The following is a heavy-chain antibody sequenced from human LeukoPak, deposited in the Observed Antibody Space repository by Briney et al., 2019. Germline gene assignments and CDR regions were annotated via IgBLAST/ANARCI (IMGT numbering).Heavy chain of an antibody. CDR2: IYHSGST. V-gene: IGHV4-39*07. J-gene: IGHJ4*02. D-gene: IGHD1-26*01. CDR3: ASPSEYSGSYLYY. Sequence: SETLSLTCTVSGGSISSGSYYWGWIRQPPGKGLEWIGSIYHSGSTYYNPSLKSRVTISVDTSKNQFSLKLSSVTAADTAVYYCASPSEYSGSYLYYWGQGTLVTVSS. CDR1: GGSISSGSYY.